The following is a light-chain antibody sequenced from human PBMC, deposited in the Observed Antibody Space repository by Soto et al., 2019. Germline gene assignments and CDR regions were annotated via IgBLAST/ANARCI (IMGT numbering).Light chain of an antibody. CDR1: QNIDTY. V-gene: IGKV3-11*01. CDR3: QQRRNWPLT. Sequence: EIVMTQSPATLSVSPGERATLSCRASQNIDTYLAWYQQRPGQAPRLLIYDASYRAVGIPSRFSGSGSGTDFTLTISSLEPADFAIYHCQQRRNWPLTFGGGTKVEI. J-gene: IGKJ4*01. CDR2: DAS.